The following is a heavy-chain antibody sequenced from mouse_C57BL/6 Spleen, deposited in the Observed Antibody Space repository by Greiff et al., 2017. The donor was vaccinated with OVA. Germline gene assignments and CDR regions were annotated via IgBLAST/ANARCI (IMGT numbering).Heavy chain of an antibody. D-gene: IGHD2-5*01. CDR2: IYPGSGST. V-gene: IGHV1-55*01. Sequence: QVQLQQPGAELVKPGASVKMSCKASGYTFTSYWLTWVKQRPGQGLEWIGDIYPGSGSTNYNEKFKSKATLTVDTSSSTAYMQLSSLTSEDSAVYYGARKKVYYSNYFDYWGQGTTLTVSS. CDR3: ARKKVYYSNYFDY. CDR1: GYTFTSYW. J-gene: IGHJ2*01.